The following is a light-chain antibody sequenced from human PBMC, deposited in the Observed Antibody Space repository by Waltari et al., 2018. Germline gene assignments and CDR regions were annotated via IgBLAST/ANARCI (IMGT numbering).Light chain of an antibody. CDR3: QQRNKWPLT. Sequence: DIVLTQSPATLSLSPGERATLPCSASQTVANFLARYQQKAGQAPRLLIYAVSNRATGIPARFSGSGFATDFTLTISDVEPEDIAVYYCQQRNKWPLTFGGGTKVEIK. J-gene: IGKJ4*02. V-gene: IGKV3-11*01. CDR1: QTVANF. CDR2: AVS.